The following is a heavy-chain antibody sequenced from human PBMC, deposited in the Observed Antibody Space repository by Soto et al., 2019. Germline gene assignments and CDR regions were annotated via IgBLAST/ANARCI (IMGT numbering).Heavy chain of an antibody. CDR3: IVDGAAPYTGFDY. D-gene: IGHD3-16*01. V-gene: IGHV1-46*01. Sequence: QVQLVQSGAEVKKPGASVQVSCKASGYTFTNYCMHWVRQAPGQGLEWMGRVNPGGDGATYAQKFQGRVSVTRDTSTRTGYMELSSLRSEDTAVYYCIVDGAAPYTGFDYWGQGTLVTVSS. CDR1: GYTFTNYC. J-gene: IGHJ4*02. CDR2: VNPGGDGA.